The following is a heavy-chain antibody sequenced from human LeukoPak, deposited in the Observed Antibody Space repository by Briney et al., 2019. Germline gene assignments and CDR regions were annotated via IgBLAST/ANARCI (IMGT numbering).Heavy chain of an antibody. V-gene: IGHV3-30*03. J-gene: IGHJ4*02. CDR3: ARGYSSSWLGYFDY. CDR2: VSSDGSIK. D-gene: IGHD6-13*01. CDR1: GFTFSSYG. Sequence: GGSLRLSRVASGFTFSSYGIHWVRQAPGKGLDWVAVVSSDGSIKYNADSVKGRFTISRDTSKNTVYLQMNSLGAEDTAFYYCARGYSSSWLGYFDYWGQGTLVTVSS.